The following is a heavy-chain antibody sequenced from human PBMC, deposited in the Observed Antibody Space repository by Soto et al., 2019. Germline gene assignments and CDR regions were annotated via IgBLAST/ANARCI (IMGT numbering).Heavy chain of an antibody. Sequence: QITLKESDPTLVKPTQTLTLTCTFSGFSLSTSGVGVGWIRQPPGKALEWLALIYWDDDKRYSPSLKSRLTSTKDNSKNQVVLTMTNMDTVDTATYDCAHIDGKVVDSYYYYYGMDVWGQGTTVTVSS. CDR1: GFSLSTSGVG. CDR2: IYWDDDK. V-gene: IGHV2-5*02. J-gene: IGHJ6*02. D-gene: IGHD3-22*01. CDR3: AHIDGKVVDSYYYYYGMDV.